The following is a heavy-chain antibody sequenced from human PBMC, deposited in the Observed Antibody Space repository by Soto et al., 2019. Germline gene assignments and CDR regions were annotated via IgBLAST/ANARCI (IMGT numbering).Heavy chain of an antibody. CDR1: WRAIVSGGSS. Sequence: ALSLASAGSWRAIVSGGSSWSWIRKPPVKGLEWIGYIYHSGSTYYNPSLKSRVTISVDTSRNQFSLSLRSVTAADTAVYYCARDFNFIFDDFADMRCNFDPWGQGNLVSVS. D-gene: IGHD3-3*02. J-gene: IGHJ5*02. V-gene: IGHV4-30-2*01. CDR2: IYHSGST. CDR3: ARDFNFIFDDFADMRCNFDP.